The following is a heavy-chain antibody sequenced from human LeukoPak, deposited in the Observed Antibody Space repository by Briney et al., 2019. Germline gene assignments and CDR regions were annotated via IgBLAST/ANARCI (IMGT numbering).Heavy chain of an antibody. J-gene: IGHJ5*02. CDR1: GYTFTGYY. V-gene: IGHV1-2*02. CDR2: INPNSGGT. CDR3: ARYIEYYDFWSGSDAWFDP. Sequence: ASVKVSCKASGYTFTGYYMHWVRQAPGQGLEWMGWINPNSGGTNYAQKFQGRVTMTRDTSISTAYMELGRLRSDDTAVYYCARYIEYYDFWSGSDAWFDPWGQGTLVTVSS. D-gene: IGHD3-3*01.